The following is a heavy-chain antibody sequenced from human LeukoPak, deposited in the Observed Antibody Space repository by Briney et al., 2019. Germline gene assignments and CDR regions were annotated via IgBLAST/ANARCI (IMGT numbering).Heavy chain of an antibody. CDR2: INHSGST. J-gene: IGHJ6*03. V-gene: IGHV4-34*01. D-gene: IGHD2-2*01. Sequence: SETLSLTCAVYGGSFSGYYWSWIRQPPGKGLEWIGEINHSGSTNYNPSLQSRVTISVDTYKNNFSLKLSSVTAADTAVYYCARGRQLPTHYYYYYYMDVWGKGTTVTVSS. CDR1: GGSFSGYY. CDR3: ARGRQLPTHYYYYYYMDV.